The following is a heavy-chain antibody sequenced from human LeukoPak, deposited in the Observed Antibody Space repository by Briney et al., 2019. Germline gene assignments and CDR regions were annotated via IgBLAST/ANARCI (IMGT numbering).Heavy chain of an antibody. Sequence: ASVKVSCKAFGYTFTNNWMHWVRQAPGQGPEWMGLISPTGGSTAYAQKLQGRVTMTTDTSTSTAYMELRSLRSDDTAVYYCARGSKSSWEEFDYWGQGTLVTVSS. CDR1: GYTFTNNW. D-gene: IGHD6-13*01. CDR2: ISPTGGST. V-gene: IGHV1-46*01. J-gene: IGHJ4*02. CDR3: ARGSKSSWEEFDY.